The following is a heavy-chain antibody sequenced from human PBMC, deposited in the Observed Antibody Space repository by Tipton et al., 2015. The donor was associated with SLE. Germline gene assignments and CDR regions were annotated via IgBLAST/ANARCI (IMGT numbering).Heavy chain of an antibody. V-gene: IGHV3-9*01. Sequence: SLRLSCAASGFTFDDYAMHWVRQAPGKGLEWVSGISWNSGSIGYADSVKGRFTISRDNAKNSLHLQMNSLRAEDTALYYCAKWVAAAGFDPWGQGTLVTVSS. J-gene: IGHJ5*02. CDR3: AKWVAAAGFDP. D-gene: IGHD6-13*01. CDR1: GFTFDDYA. CDR2: ISWNSGSI.